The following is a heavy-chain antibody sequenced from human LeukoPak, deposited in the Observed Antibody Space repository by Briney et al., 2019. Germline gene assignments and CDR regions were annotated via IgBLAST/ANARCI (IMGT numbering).Heavy chain of an antibody. CDR2: IKQDGSEK. J-gene: IGHJ4*02. V-gene: IGHV3-7*01. CDR3: AREDYYGSGTPLDY. Sequence: GGSLRLSCAASGFTFSTYWMSWVRQAPGKGLEWVANIKQDGSEKYYVDSVKGRFTISRDNAKNTLYLQMNSLRAVDTAVYYCAREDYYGSGTPLDYWGQGTLVTVSS. D-gene: IGHD3-10*01. CDR1: GFTFSTYW.